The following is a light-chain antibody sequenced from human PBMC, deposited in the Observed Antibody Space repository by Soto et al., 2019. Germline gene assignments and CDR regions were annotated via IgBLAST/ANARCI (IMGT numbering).Light chain of an antibody. CDR3: QQRINWPPWT. CDR2: DAS. J-gene: IGKJ1*01. CDR1: QSVDSY. V-gene: IGKV3-11*01. Sequence: EIVLTQSPATLSLSPGERATLSCRASQSVDSYLAWYQQKPGQAPRLLIYDASNRATGIPARFSGSGSGTDFTLTISSLEPEDFAVYYCQQRINWPPWTFGKGTKVEIK.